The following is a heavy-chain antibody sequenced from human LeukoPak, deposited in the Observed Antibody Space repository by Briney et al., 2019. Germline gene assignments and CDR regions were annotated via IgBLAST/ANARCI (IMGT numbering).Heavy chain of an antibody. J-gene: IGHJ6*03. D-gene: IGHD6-19*01. V-gene: IGHV4-34*01. Sequence: KPSETLSLTCAVSEMSFSAYYWNWIRQSPGKGLEWIGEINYGGSTKYTPSLEGRGTILIDTSKNQFSLKLTSVTAADTAVYYCARFGSAVAGTYNYYYMAVWGKGTTVTVSS. CDR2: INYGGST. CDR3: ARFGSAVAGTYNYYYMAV. CDR1: EMSFSAYY.